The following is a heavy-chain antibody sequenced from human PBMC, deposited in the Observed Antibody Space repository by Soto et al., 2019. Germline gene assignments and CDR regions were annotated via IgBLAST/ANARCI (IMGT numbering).Heavy chain of an antibody. D-gene: IGHD3-3*01. Sequence: QVQLQESGPGLVKPSQTLSLTCTVSGGSISSGGYYWSWIRQHPGKGLEWIGYIYYSGSTYYNPSLKSRVTISVDTSKNQFSLKLSSVTAADTAVYYCARAKEIWSGYYPRGYGRDDNWFDPWGQGTLVTVSS. V-gene: IGHV4-31*03. CDR1: GGSISSGGYY. CDR2: IYYSGST. CDR3: ARAKEIWSGYYPRGYGRDDNWFDP. J-gene: IGHJ5*02.